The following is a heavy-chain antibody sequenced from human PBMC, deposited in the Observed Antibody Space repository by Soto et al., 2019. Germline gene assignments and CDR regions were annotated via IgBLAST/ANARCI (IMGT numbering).Heavy chain of an antibody. CDR2: IYPGYSDA. J-gene: IGHJ4*02. Sequence: GESLKISCKGSGYTFTTYWVAWVRQMPGKGLELMGVIYPGYSDARYSPSFQGQVTISADKSINTAYLQWSSLRASDTAIYYCARASRGGKRLAAPDCWGQGTLVTVSS. CDR1: GYTFTTYW. CDR3: ARASRGGKRLAAPDC. V-gene: IGHV5-51*01. D-gene: IGHD2-15*01.